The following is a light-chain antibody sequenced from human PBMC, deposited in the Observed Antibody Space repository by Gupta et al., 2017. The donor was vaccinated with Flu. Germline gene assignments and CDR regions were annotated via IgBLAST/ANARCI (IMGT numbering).Light chain of an antibody. J-gene: IGKJ3*01. CDR3: QLYGSSPLFT. V-gene: IGKV3-20*01. CDR1: ESISSRF. Sequence: IVLTQSPGTLSLSPGERATLSCRASESISSRFLAWYQHKPGQPPRLLIYGASKRPLGIPDRFSGSGSGTDFTLIISRLEPEDFALYYCQLYGSSPLFTFGPGTRVDI. CDR2: GAS.